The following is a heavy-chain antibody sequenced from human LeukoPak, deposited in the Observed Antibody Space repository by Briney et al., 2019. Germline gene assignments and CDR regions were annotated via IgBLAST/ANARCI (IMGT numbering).Heavy chain of an antibody. CDR2: ISSSGSTI. V-gene: IGHV3-11*04. D-gene: IGHD4-23*01. J-gene: IGHJ4*02. Sequence: PGGSLRLSCAASGFTFSDYYMSWIRQAPGKGLEWVSYISSSGSTIYYADSMKGRFTISRDNAKNSLYLQMNSLRAEATAVYYCAREIEFYGGNSRGFDYWGQGTLVTVSS. CDR3: AREIEFYGGNSRGFDY. CDR1: GFTFSDYY.